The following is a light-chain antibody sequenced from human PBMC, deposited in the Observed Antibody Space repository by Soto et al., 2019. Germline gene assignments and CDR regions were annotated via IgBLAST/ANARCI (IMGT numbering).Light chain of an antibody. V-gene: IGKV3-20*01. Sequence: MQSPDILSLSPGERATVSCRASETITNNDLAWYQQKPGQAPRLLLYGASTMPTGIPDRFSGSGSVTDFTLTIDRLEPEDFAVYFCHHYGSSPPYTFGQGTKLDIK. CDR1: ETITNND. CDR3: HHYGSSPPYT. CDR2: GAS. J-gene: IGKJ2*01.